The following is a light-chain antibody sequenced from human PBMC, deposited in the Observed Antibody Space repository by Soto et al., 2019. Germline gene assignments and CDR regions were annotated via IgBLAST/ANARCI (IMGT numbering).Light chain of an antibody. Sequence: QPVLTQPASVSGSRGQSITISGSGTSSDIGSYNHVAWYQEFPGKSRKLMIYAVSDRPPGVSDRFSGSTSGITASLTISGLQTEDEADYYCISYTDRQSYLFGTGTKVTVL. CDR1: SSDIGSYNH. CDR3: ISYTDRQSYL. V-gene: IGLV2-14*03. CDR2: AVS. J-gene: IGLJ1*01.